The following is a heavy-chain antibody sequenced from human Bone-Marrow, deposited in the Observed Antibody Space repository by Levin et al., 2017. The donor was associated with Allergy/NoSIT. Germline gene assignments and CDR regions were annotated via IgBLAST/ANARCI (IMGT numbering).Heavy chain of an antibody. CDR2: ISGSAGST. Sequence: LSLTCAASGFTFSRFSMSWVRQAPGKGLEWVSGISGSAGSTYYADSVKGRSTISRDNSKHTLSLQMNSLRAEDTAIYYCAKSKFSGALLVFDYWGPGALVAVSS. D-gene: IGHD2-15*01. CDR3: AKSKFSGALLVFDY. CDR1: GFTFSRFS. J-gene: IGHJ4*02. V-gene: IGHV3-23*01.